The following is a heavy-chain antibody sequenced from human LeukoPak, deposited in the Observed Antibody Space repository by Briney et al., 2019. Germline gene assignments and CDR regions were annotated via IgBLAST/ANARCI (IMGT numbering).Heavy chain of an antibody. CDR1: GFTFSSYS. J-gene: IGHJ4*02. D-gene: IGHD2-2*01. Sequence: GGSLRLSCAASGFTFSSYSMNWVRQAPGKGLEWVSSISSSSSYIYYADSVKGRFTISRDNAKNSLYLQMNSLRAEDTAVYYCAKFNRQYCSSTSCYGGFDYWGQGTLVTVSS. CDR3: AKFNRQYCSSTSCYGGFDY. V-gene: IGHV3-21*01. CDR2: ISSSSSYI.